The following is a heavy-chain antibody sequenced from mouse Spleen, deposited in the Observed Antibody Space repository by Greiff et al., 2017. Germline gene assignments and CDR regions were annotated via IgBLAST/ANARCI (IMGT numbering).Heavy chain of an antibody. J-gene: IGHJ4*01. D-gene: IGHD1-2*01. Sequence: EVKLMESGGGLVKPGGSLKLSCAASGFTFSDYYMYWVRQTPEKRLEWVATISDGGSYTYYPDSVKGRFTISRDNAKNNLYLQMSSLKSEDTAMYYCARDSSSFPYYAMDYWGQGTSVTVSS. CDR3: ARDSSSFPYYAMDY. CDR2: ISDGGSYT. CDR1: GFTFSDYY. V-gene: IGHV5-4*02.